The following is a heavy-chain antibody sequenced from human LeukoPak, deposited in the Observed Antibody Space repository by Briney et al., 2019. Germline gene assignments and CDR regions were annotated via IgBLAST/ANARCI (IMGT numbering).Heavy chain of an antibody. CDR1: GYTLTELS. D-gene: IGHD2-15*01. Sequence: ASVKVSCKVSGYTLTELSMHWVRQAPGKGLEWIGGFDPEDGETIYAQKFQGRVTMTEDTSTDTAYMELSSLRSEDTAVYYCATVSQCSGGSCYSVDFDYWGQGTLVTVSS. CDR2: FDPEDGET. J-gene: IGHJ4*02. CDR3: ATVSQCSGGSCYSVDFDY. V-gene: IGHV1-24*01.